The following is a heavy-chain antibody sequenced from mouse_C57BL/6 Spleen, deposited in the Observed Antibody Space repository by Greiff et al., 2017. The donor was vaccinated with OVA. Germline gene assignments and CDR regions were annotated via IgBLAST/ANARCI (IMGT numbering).Heavy chain of an antibody. D-gene: IGHD1-1*01. CDR3: ARGGSSYRYFDV. Sequence: VPLQQSGADLVNPGASVQMSCTASGYTFTTSPLECMLQTHGTSLALIGNFHPYNDDTKYNEKFKGKATLTVEKSSSTVYLELSRLTSDDSAVYYCARGGSSYRYFDVWGTGTTVTVSS. CDR1: GYTFTTSP. V-gene: IGHV1-47*01. CDR2: FHPYNDDT. J-gene: IGHJ1*03.